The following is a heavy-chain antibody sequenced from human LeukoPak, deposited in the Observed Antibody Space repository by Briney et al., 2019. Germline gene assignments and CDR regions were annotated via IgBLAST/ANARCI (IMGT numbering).Heavy chain of an antibody. V-gene: IGHV3-30*02. CDR2: IQYDGSNE. J-gene: IGHJ6*03. Sequence: GGSLRLSCAASGFTFSSYGMHWVRQAPGKGLEWVAYIQYDGSNEQYAHSVRGRFRISRDSSKNILYLQMNSLRAEDTAVYYCATEITPYYYMDVWGKGTTVTVSS. CDR3: ATEITPYYYMDV. CDR1: GFTFSSYG. D-gene: IGHD3-16*01.